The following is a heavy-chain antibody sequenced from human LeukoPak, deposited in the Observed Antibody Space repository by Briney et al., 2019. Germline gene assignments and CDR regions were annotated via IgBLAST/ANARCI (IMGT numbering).Heavy chain of an antibody. CDR2: IIPIFGTA. J-gene: IGHJ4*02. Sequence: ASVKVSCKASGGTFSSYAISWVRQAPGQGREWMGGIIPIFGTANYAQKFQGRVTITADESTSTAYMELSSLRSEDTAVYYCALSGASYYFDYWGQGTLVTVSS. D-gene: IGHD2/OR15-2a*01. CDR1: GGTFSSYA. V-gene: IGHV1-69*13. CDR3: ALSGASYYFDY.